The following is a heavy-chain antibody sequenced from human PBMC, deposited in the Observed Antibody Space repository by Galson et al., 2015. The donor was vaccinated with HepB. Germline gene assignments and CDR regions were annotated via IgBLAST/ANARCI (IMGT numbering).Heavy chain of an antibody. CDR2: ISVYTGDT. J-gene: IGHJ6*02. D-gene: IGHD5-18*01. CDR3: ARVGIDADTAVATPASYYYGMDV. V-gene: IGHV1-18*04. CDR1: GYSFYSYN. Sequence: SVKVSCKASGYSFYSYNIVWVRQAPGQGLEWVGWISVYTGDTNSAQKFQGRVTMTTDTSTSTAYMEVRSLRSDDTAVFYCARVGIDADTAVATPASYYYGMDVWGRGTTVTVSS.